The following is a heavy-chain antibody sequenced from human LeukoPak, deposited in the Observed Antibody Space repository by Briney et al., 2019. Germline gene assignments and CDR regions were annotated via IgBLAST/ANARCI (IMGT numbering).Heavy chain of an antibody. Sequence: GASVKVSCKTSGYSFTSYNLHWVRQAPGQRLEWMGIIKPSGGNTNYAKKLQRRVTMTTDTSTSTAYMELRSLRSDDTAVYYCASGDGDSFQHWGQGTMVTVSS. J-gene: IGHJ1*01. CDR2: IKPSGGNT. CDR3: ASGDGDSFQH. V-gene: IGHV1-46*01. D-gene: IGHD2-21*02. CDR1: GYSFTSYN.